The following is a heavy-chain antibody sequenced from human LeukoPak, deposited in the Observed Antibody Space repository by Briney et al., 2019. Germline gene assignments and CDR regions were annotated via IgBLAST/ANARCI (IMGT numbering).Heavy chain of an antibody. D-gene: IGHD6-19*01. CDR1: GFTFGNYE. V-gene: IGHV3-48*03. J-gene: IGHJ5*02. CDR3: AREGSSGWYLRWFDP. CDR2: ISSSGSSI. Sequence: GGSLRLSCTASGFTFGNYEMNWVRQAPGKGLEWVSYISSSGSSIYYADSVKGRFTISRDNAKNSLYLQMNSLRAEDTAVYYCAREGSSGWYLRWFDPWGQGTLVTVSS.